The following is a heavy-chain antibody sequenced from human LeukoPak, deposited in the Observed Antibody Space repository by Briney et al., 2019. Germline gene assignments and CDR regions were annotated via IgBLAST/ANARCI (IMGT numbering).Heavy chain of an antibody. CDR1: GFTFSSYS. V-gene: IGHV3-21*01. D-gene: IGHD6-6*01. CDR2: ISSSSSYI. CDR3: ARDHSDPYSSSSWPDAFDI. Sequence: GGSLRLSCAASGFTFSSYSMNWVRQAPGKGLEWVSSISSSSSYIYYADSVKGRFTISRDNAKTSLYLQMNSLRAEDTAVYYCARDHSDPYSSSSWPDAFDIWGQGTMVTVSS. J-gene: IGHJ3*02.